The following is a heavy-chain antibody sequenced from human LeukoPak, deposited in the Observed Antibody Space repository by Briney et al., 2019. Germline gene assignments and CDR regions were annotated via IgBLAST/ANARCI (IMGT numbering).Heavy chain of an antibody. V-gene: IGHV3-33*06. CDR2: IWYDGSNK. CDR3: AKAGSAYGDYDYYYYYMDV. Sequence: GGSLRLSCAASGFTFSSYGIHWVRQAPGKGLEWVAVIWYDGSNKYYADSVKGRFTISRDNSKNTLYLQMNSLRAEDTAVYYCAKAGSAYGDYDYYYYYMDVWGKGTTVTVSS. CDR1: GFTFSSYG. J-gene: IGHJ6*03. D-gene: IGHD4-17*01.